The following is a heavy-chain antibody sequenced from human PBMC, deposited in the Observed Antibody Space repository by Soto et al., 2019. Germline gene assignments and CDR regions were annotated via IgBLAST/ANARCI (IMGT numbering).Heavy chain of an antibody. J-gene: IGHJ3*01. CDR1: GFSFTSHW. Sequence: EVQLVESGGGLVQPGESLRLSCAASGFSFTSHWMSWVRQAPGKGLEWVATIKRDGSASYYLGSVKGRFTISRDNANDSLFLEMTSLRAEDTAVYYCARDQGREILASAFDFWGQGTKATVSS. CDR3: ARDQGREILASAFDF. CDR2: IKRDGSAS. V-gene: IGHV3-7*01. D-gene: IGHD5-12*01.